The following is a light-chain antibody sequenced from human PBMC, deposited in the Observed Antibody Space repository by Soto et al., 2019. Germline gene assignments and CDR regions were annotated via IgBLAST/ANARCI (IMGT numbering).Light chain of an antibody. Sequence: IHMTQSPSSLSASVGDRVTITCRASQRITTYLNWYQQKSGEAPKLLISTSGTLQRGVPSRFSGSGSGTDFTLTITSLQPADFATYFCQQTYSTPYTFGQGTKVEIK. CDR3: QQTYSTPYT. CDR2: TSG. CDR1: QRITTY. V-gene: IGKV1-39*01. J-gene: IGKJ2*01.